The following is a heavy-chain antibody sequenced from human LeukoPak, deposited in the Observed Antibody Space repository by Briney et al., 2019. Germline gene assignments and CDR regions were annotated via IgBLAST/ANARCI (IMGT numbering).Heavy chain of an antibody. CDR1: GFTFSDYW. V-gene: IGHV3-7*01. CDR3: ARNRGGQQFDC. J-gene: IGHJ4*02. Sequence: PGGSLRLSCAASGFTFSDYWIDWVRQAPGQGLEWVANINTDGSTTNYVESVRGRFTISRDNTRNSLSLQMNNLRDEDTAVYYCARNRGGQQFDCWGQGTLLTVPS. CDR2: INTDGSTT. D-gene: IGHD3-10*01.